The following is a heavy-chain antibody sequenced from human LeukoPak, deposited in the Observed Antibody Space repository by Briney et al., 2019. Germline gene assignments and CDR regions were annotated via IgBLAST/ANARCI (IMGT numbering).Heavy chain of an antibody. CDR2: IKRKTDGGTA. V-gene: IGHV3-15*01. CDR1: GFTFSDAW. J-gene: IGHJ4*02. D-gene: IGHD4-17*01. CDR3: ATRTTVTGYY. Sequence: GGSLRLSCAASGFTFSDAWMSWARQAPGKGLEWVGRIKRKTDGGTADYAAPVKGRFTISRDDSKNTLYLQMNSLKTEDTAVYYCATRTTVTGYYWGQGTLVTVSS.